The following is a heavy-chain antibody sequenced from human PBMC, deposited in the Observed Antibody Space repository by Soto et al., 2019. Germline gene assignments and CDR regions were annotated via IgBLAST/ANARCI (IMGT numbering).Heavy chain of an antibody. D-gene: IGHD5-12*01. CDR3: ARAEWPDGYNSY. CDR1: GFTFSSYS. V-gene: IGHV3-48*02. CDR2: ISSSSSTI. Sequence: LRLSFAASGFTFSSYSMNWVRQAPGKGLEWVSYISSSSSTIYYADSVKGRFTISRDNAKNSLYLQMNSLRDEDTAVYYCARAEWPDGYNSYWGQGTLVTVSS. J-gene: IGHJ4*02.